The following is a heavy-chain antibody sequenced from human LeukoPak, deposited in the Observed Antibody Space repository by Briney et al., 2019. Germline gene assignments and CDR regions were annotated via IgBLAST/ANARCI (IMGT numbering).Heavy chain of an antibody. Sequence: VASVKVSCKASGYTFTGYYMHWVRQAPGQGLEWMGWINPNSGGTNYAQKFQGRVTMTRDTSISTAYMELSKLRSDDTAVYYCARGSSEGPKYYFDYWGQGTLVAVSS. CDR3: ARGSSEGPKYYFDY. CDR2: INPNSGGT. CDR1: GYTFTGYY. J-gene: IGHJ4*02. D-gene: IGHD3-10*01. V-gene: IGHV1-2*02.